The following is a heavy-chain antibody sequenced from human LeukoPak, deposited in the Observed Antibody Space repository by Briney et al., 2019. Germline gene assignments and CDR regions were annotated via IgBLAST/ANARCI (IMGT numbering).Heavy chain of an antibody. V-gene: IGHV4-34*01. CDR2: INHSGST. CDR3: ARERRGTTGTTSLLDY. Sequence: SETLSLTCAVYGGSFSGYYWSWIRQPPGKGLEWFGEINHSGSTNYNPSLKSRVTISVDTSKNQFSLKLSSVTAADTAVYYCARERRGTTGTTSLLDYWGQGTLVTVSS. J-gene: IGHJ4*02. CDR1: GGSFSGYY. D-gene: IGHD1-1*01.